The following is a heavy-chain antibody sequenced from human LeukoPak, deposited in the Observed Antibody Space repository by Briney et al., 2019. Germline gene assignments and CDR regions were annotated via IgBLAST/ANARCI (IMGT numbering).Heavy chain of an antibody. V-gene: IGHV1-2*06. J-gene: IGHJ3*02. CDR3: ARDPDYYGSGTAIDAFDI. CDR1: GYTFTGYY. Sequence: EASVKVSCKASGYTFTGYYMHWVRQAPGQGLEWMGRINPNSGGTNYAQKFQGRVTMTRDTSISTAYMELSRLRSDDTAVYYCARDPDYYGSGTAIDAFDIWGQGTMVTVSS. CDR2: INPNSGGT. D-gene: IGHD3-10*01.